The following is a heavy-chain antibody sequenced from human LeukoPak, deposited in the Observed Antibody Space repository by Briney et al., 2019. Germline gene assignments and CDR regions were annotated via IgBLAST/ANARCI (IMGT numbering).Heavy chain of an antibody. Sequence: QLGGSLRLSCAASGFTFSSYSMNWVRQAPGKGLEGVSYISSSSSTIYYADSVKGRFTISRDNAKNSLYLQMNSLRDEDTAVYYCARSIAVARKGVWFDPWGQGTLVTVSS. CDR1: GFTFSSYS. J-gene: IGHJ5*02. CDR2: ISSSSSTI. CDR3: ARSIAVARKGVWFDP. D-gene: IGHD6-19*01. V-gene: IGHV3-48*02.